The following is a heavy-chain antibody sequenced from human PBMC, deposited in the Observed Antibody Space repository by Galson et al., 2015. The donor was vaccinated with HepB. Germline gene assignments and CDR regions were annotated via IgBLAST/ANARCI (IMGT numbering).Heavy chain of an antibody. Sequence: SVKVSCKASGGAFNTSGLSWVRQAPGQGLEWMGRIVPVHIRADYAQKFQDRITITADRSTSTVYMELRSLTSEDTAVYYCGGASTALASYYYLYVDVWGPGTSVIVSS. CDR3: GGASTALASYYYLYVDV. CDR2: IVPVHIRA. V-gene: IGHV1-69*04. D-gene: IGHD3-16*01. CDR1: GGAFNTSG. J-gene: IGHJ6*02.